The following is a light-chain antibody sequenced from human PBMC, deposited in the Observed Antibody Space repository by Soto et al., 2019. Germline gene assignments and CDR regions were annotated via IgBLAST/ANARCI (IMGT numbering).Light chain of an antibody. CDR1: EGINTY. J-gene: IGKJ5*01. Sequence: IHLTQSPSSISASVGYRVTITCGAKEGINTYLAWYQQKPGKAPKLLIYAASTLQGGVPSRCSGSGSGTDVTLTISSLQPEDVATDYCLQGYSTPITFGQGTRLEIK. CDR2: AAS. V-gene: IGKV1-9*01. CDR3: LQGYSTPIT.